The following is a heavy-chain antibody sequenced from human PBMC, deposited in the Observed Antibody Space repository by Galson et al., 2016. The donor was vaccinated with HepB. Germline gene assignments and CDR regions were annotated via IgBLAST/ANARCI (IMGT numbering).Heavy chain of an antibody. CDR2: INPNSGNT. D-gene: IGHD1-1*01. CDR3: ARGHWNLQPGDY. Sequence: SVKVSCKASGYTFTSYDINWVRQATGQGLEWKGWINPNSGNTGYAQKFRGRVTMTRNTSITTAYMELSSLRSEDTAVYYCARGHWNLQPGDYWGQGTLVTVSS. V-gene: IGHV1-8*01. J-gene: IGHJ4*02. CDR1: GYTFTSYD.